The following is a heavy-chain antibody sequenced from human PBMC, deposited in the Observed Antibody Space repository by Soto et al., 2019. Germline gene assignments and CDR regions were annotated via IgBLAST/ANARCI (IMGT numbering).Heavy chain of an antibody. CDR3: ARIIDYGSGSYTYFDY. CDR2: IDWDDDK. J-gene: IGHJ4*02. Sequence: SGPTLVNPTQTLTLTCTFSGFSLSTSGMCVSWIRQPPGKALEWLARIDWDDDKYYSTSLKTRLTISKDTSKNQVVLTMTNMDPVDTATYYCARIIDYGSGSYTYFDYWGQGTLVTVAS. V-gene: IGHV2-70*11. D-gene: IGHD3-10*01. CDR1: GFSLSTSGMC.